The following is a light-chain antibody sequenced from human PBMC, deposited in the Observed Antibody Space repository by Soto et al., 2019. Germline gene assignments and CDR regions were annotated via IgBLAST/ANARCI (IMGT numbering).Light chain of an antibody. Sequence: EIVMTQSPATLSLSPGERANLSCRASQSVNINLAWYQQRPGQAPRVLIYAASTRATGVPDRFSGSGSGTEFTLTISSLQPEDFAVHYCHQYNSWPYTFGQGTKVDIK. V-gene: IGKV3-15*01. CDR1: QSVNIN. CDR2: AAS. J-gene: IGKJ2*01. CDR3: HQYNSWPYT.